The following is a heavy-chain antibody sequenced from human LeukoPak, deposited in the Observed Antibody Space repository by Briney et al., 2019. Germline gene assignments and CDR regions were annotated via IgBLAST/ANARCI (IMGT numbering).Heavy chain of an antibody. CDR1: GYTFTSYG. CDR2: ISAYNGNT. V-gene: IGHV1-18*01. Sequence: GESLKISCKASGYTFTSYGISWVRQAPGQGLEWMGWISAYNGNTNYAQKLQGRVTMTTDTSTSTAYMELRSLRSDDTAVYYCARDGCPYCGGEIADYWGQGTLVTVSS. D-gene: IGHD2-21*01. CDR3: ARDGCPYCGGEIADY. J-gene: IGHJ4*02.